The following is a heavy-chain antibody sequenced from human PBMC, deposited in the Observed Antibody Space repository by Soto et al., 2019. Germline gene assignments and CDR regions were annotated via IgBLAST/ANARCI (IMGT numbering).Heavy chain of an antibody. J-gene: IGHJ4*02. V-gene: IGHV3-33*01. Sequence: QVQLVESGGGVVQPGGSLRLSCEGSGFPFRSYGIQWVRQAPGKGLEWLGLIWNDGSHAYYADSVKGRFTISRDNSKNTVFLQVSNLRAEDTAVYFCARDQTDSVGYSDSWGQGTLVTVSS. CDR3: ARDQTDSVGYSDS. D-gene: IGHD2-21*02. CDR1: GFPFRSYG. CDR2: IWNDGSHA.